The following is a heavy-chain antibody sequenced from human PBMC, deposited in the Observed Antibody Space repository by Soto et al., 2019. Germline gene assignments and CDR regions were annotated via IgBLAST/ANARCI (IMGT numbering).Heavy chain of an antibody. CDR1: GFTVSNNY. V-gene: IGHV3-53*02. D-gene: IGHD3-10*01. J-gene: IGHJ6*01. Sequence: EVQVVETGGGLIQPGGSLRLSCVASGFTVSNNYMSWVRQVPGKGLKWVSLINSAGTPYYADSVKGRFTVSRDTSKNMLYLQMSSLRVEDTAVYFCAREKSAMLRGVRYGMDVWGQGTAVTVSS. CDR2: INSAGTP. CDR3: AREKSAMLRGVRYGMDV.